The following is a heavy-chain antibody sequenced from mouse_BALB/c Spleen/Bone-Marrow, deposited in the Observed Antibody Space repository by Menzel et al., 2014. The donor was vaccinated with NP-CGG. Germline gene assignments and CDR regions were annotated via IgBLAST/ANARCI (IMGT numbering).Heavy chain of an antibody. CDR3: ARSGYGDYYAMDC. J-gene: IGHJ4*01. CDR2: TSSGSSTI. Sequence: DVKLMEPGGGLVQPGVSRKLSCAASGFTFSSFGIHWVRQAPEKGLEWVAYTSSGSSTIYYADTVKGRFTISRDNPKNTLFLQMTSLRSEDTAMYYCARSGYGDYYAMDCWRKATSVPVTS. D-gene: IGHD2-10*02. V-gene: IGHV5-17*02. CDR1: GFTFSSFG.